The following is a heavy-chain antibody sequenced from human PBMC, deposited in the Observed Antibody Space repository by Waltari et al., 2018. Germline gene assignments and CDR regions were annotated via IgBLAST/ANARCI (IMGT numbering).Heavy chain of an antibody. D-gene: IGHD4-17*01. CDR2: ISGSGGST. CDR3: AKTNRKNTVTTLYYFDY. V-gene: IGHV3-23*01. CDR1: GFTFSSYA. J-gene: IGHJ4*02. Sequence: EVQLLESGGGLVQPGGSLRLSCAASGFTFSSYAMSWVRQAPGKGLEWVSAISGSGGSTYYADSVKGRFTISRDNSKNTLYLQMNSLRAEDKAVYYCAKTNRKNTVTTLYYFDYWGQGTLVTVSS.